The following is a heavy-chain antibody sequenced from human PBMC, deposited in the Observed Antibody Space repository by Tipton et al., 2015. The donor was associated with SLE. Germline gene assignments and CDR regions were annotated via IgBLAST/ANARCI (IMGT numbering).Heavy chain of an antibody. D-gene: IGHD5-24*01. CDR3: AKDSERWPNSVDY. CDR1: GFTFDDYA. J-gene: IGHJ4*02. V-gene: IGHV3-43D*03. Sequence: SLRLSCAASGFTFDDYAMHWVRQAPGKGLEWVSLISWDGGSTYYADSVKGRFTISRDNSKNSLYLQMNSLRVEDTALYYCAKDSERWPNSVDYWGQGTLVTVSS. CDR2: ISWDGGST.